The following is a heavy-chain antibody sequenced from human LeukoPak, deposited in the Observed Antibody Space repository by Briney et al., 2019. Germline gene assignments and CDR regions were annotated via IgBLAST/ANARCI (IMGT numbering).Heavy chain of an antibody. Sequence: ETLSLTCTVSGGSISSYYWSWIRQPPGKGLEWIGYIYYSGSTNYNPSLKSRVTISVDTSKNQFSLKLSSVTAADTAVYYCARADSTYYYGSGSRPYGMDVWGQGTTVAVSS. D-gene: IGHD3-10*01. V-gene: IGHV4-59*01. CDR1: GGSISSYY. CDR2: IYYSGST. CDR3: ARADSTYYYGSGSRPYGMDV. J-gene: IGHJ6*02.